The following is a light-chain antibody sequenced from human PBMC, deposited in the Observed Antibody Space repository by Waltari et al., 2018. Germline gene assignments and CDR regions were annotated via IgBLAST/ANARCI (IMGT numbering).Light chain of an antibody. J-gene: IGKJ2*01. CDR2: DVS. CDR1: QDISTY. CDR3: QQYEDVPYT. Sequence: DIQMTQSPSTLSASVGDRVTITCRASQDISTYLNWYQQKPGKAPKLLIYDVSNLEKGVPSRFSGGGSETDFSFTISSLQSEDIATYYCQQYEDVPYTFGQGTKLMIK. V-gene: IGKV1-33*01.